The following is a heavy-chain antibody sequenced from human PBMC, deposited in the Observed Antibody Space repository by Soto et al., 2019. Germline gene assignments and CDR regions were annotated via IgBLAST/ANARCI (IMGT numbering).Heavy chain of an antibody. V-gene: IGHV3-64D*06. CDR3: VHPRSTVQSPHT. CDR2: ISSNGDST. J-gene: IGHJ5*02. CDR1: GFTFSMFS. D-gene: IGHD4-17*01. Sequence: PGGSLRLSCSASGFTFSMFSMHWVRQAPGKGLEYVSGISSNGDSTYYADSVKGRFTISRDNSKNTLYLQMSSLRAVDTAVYYCVHPRSTVQSPHTWGQGTLVTVSS.